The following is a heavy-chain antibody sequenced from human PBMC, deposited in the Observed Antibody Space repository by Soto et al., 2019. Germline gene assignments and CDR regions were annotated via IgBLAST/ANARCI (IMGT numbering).Heavy chain of an antibody. V-gene: IGHV1-18*01. D-gene: IGHD6-13*01. CDR2: ISAYNGNT. J-gene: IGHJ4*02. Sequence: QVQLVQSGAEVKKPGASVKVSCKASGYTFTSYGISWVRQAPGQGLEWMGRISAYNGNTNYAQKLQGRVTMTTDTSTSTAYMELRSLRSDDTAVYYCARLLYAEYSSSSLLDYWGQGTLVTVSS. CDR1: GYTFTSYG. CDR3: ARLLYAEYSSSSLLDY.